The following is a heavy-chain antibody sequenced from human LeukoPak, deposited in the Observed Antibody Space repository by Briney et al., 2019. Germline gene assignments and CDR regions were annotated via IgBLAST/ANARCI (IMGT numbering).Heavy chain of an antibody. J-gene: IGHJ4*02. CDR2: IWYDGSNP. Sequence: LRCSCAASGFTCDSYGMHCLGQGQGMGREGVAVIWYDGSNPYYAVSVTGRFTSSSDNYKNTLYLQMNSLRADDTGVYNHARQRPDGLWNLDDYWGKATLVTASS. CDR1: GFTCDSYG. CDR3: ARQRPDGLWNLDDY. V-gene: IGHV3-33*01. D-gene: IGHD4/OR15-4a*01.